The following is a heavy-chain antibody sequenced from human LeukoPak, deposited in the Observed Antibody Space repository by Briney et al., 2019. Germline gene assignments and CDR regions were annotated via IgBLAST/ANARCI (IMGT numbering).Heavy chain of an antibody. Sequence: SETLSLTCTVSGGSISSSSYYWGWIRQPPGKGLEWIGIIYYSGSTYYNPSLKSRVTISVDTSKNQFSLKLSSVTAADTAVYYCARGQYYYGSGIPALFDYWGQGTLVTVSS. J-gene: IGHJ4*02. CDR2: IYYSGST. D-gene: IGHD3-10*01. CDR1: GGSISSSSYY. CDR3: ARGQYYYGSGIPALFDY. V-gene: IGHV4-39*07.